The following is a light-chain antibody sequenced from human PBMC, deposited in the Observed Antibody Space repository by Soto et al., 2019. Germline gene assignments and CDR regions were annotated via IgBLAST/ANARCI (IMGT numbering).Light chain of an antibody. CDR3: AAWDDSLYGRV. Sequence: QSVLTQPPSASGTPGQRVTISCSGSRSNIGSNPVNWYQQLPGTAPKLLIDSNNQRPSGVPDRFSGSRSGTSASLAISGFQSGDEADYYCAAWDDSLYGRVFGTGTKLTVL. CDR2: SNN. V-gene: IGLV1-44*01. J-gene: IGLJ1*01. CDR1: RSNIGSNP.